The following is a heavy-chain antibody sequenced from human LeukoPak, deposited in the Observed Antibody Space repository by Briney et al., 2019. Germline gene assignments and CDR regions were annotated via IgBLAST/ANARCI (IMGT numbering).Heavy chain of an antibody. J-gene: IGHJ6*03. V-gene: IGHV1-69*05. CDR2: IIPIFGTA. D-gene: IGHD6-13*01. Sequence: SVKVSCKASGGTFSSYAISWVRQAPGQGLEWMGGIIPIFGTANYAQKFQGRVTITTDESTSTAYMELRSLRSEDTAVYYCARGGSSSRWYYYMDVWGTGTTVTVSS. CDR3: ARGGSSSRWYYYMDV. CDR1: GGTFSSYA.